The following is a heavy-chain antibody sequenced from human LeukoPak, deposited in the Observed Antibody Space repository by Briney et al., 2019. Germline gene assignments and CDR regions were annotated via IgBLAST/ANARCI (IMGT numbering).Heavy chain of an antibody. CDR3: ARVLKVVVVPTNWFDP. D-gene: IGHD2-2*01. CDR2: ISHSGST. CDR1: GGSFSGYY. J-gene: IGHJ5*02. Sequence: SETLSLTCAVYGGSFSGYYWSWIRQPPGKGLEWIGEISHSGSTNYNPSLKSRVTISVDTSKNQFSLKLSSVTAADTAVYYCARVLKVVVVPTNWFDPWGQGTLVTVSS. V-gene: IGHV4-34*01.